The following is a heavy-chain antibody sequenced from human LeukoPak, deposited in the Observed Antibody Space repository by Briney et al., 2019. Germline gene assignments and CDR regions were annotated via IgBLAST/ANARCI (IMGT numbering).Heavy chain of an antibody. D-gene: IGHD2-2*01. Sequence: PWDTPSLTCALYGGSFRGYYWSWLREPPGEGRECIGEINHSGNTHYTPSRKSRVTISVATSKNPSSLKLSSVTAADTAVYYCARGRRLGYCSSTSCQGIWFDPWGQGTLVTVSS. CDR3: ARGRRLGYCSSTSCQGIWFDP. J-gene: IGHJ5*02. V-gene: IGHV4-34*01. CDR2: INHSGNT. CDR1: GGSFRGYY.